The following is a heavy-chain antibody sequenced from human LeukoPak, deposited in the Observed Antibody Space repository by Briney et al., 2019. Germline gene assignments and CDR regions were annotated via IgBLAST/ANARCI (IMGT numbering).Heavy chain of an antibody. Sequence: SETLSLTCTVSGGSISSSSYYWGWIRQPPGKGLEWIGSIYYSGSTYYNPSLKSRVTISVDTSKNQFSLKLSSVTAADTAVYYCARVNLRFLEWFPFDYWGQGTLVTVSS. CDR2: IYYSGST. CDR1: GGSISSSSYY. CDR3: ARVNLRFLEWFPFDY. D-gene: IGHD3-3*01. V-gene: IGHV4-39*07. J-gene: IGHJ4*02.